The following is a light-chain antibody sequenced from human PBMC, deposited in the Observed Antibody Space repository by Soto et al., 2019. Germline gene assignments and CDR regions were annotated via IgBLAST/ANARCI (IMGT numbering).Light chain of an antibody. Sequence: EIVMTQSPATLSVSPGERATLSCRASQSVSTNLAWYQQKPGQAPRLLMYGASTRATGIPARFSGSGSGTEFPLTISSLQSEDFAVYSCQQYHNWPPYTFGQGTKLEIK. V-gene: IGKV3-15*01. CDR1: QSVSTN. CDR2: GAS. CDR3: QQYHNWPPYT. J-gene: IGKJ2*01.